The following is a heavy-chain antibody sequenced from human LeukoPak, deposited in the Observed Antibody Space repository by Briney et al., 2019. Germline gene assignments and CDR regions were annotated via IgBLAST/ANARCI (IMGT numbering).Heavy chain of an antibody. CDR3: AKDDNYYGSGSYYGY. CDR2: ISWNSATM. J-gene: IGHJ4*02. D-gene: IGHD3-10*01. Sequence: GGSLRLSCAASGFTFGDYAMHWVRQAPGKGLEWVSGISWNSATMDYADSVKGRFTISRDNANNSLYLQMNSLRAEDTAFYYCAKDDNYYGSGSYYGYWGQGTLVTVSS. V-gene: IGHV3-9*01. CDR1: GFTFGDYA.